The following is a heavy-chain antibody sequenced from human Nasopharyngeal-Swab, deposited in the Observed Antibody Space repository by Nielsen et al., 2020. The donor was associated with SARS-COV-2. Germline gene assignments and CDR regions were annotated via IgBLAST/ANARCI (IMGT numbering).Heavy chain of an antibody. CDR2: ISGSGGST. V-gene: IGHV3-23*01. CDR1: GFTFSSYA. Sequence: GGSLRLSCAASGFTFSSYAMSWVRQAPGKGLEWVSAISGSGGSTYYADSVKGRFTISRDNSMNTLYLQMNSLRAEDTAVYYCAKAPRGITMSYFQHWGQGTLVTVSS. D-gene: IGHD3-10*02. J-gene: IGHJ1*01. CDR3: AKAPRGITMSYFQH.